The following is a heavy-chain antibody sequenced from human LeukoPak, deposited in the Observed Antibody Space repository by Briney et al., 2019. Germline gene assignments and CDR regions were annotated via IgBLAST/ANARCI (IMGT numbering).Heavy chain of an antibody. CDR2: INPSGGST. CDR1: GYTFTSYY. Sequence: ASVKVSCKASGYTFTSYYMHWVRQAPGQGLEWMGIINPSGGSTSYAQKLQGRVTMTTDTSTGTVYMELSSLRSEDTAVYYCARDRSLYYYYYMDVWGKGTTVTISS. CDR3: ARDRSLYYYYYMDV. J-gene: IGHJ6*03. V-gene: IGHV1-46*01.